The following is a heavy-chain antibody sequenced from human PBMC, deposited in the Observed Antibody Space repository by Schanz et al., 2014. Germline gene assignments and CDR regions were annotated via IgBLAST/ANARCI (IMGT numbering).Heavy chain of an antibody. D-gene: IGHD2-2*01. Sequence: QVQLQESGPGLVKPSQTLSLTCTVSGGSISSGGYYWSWIRQHPGKGLEWIGYIYYSGVTYYNPSLKSRVTISMHTSKNQFSLKLSSVTAADTAVYYCAKDLLYGAPMPLNHLDYWGQGTLVTVSS. CDR3: AKDLLYGAPMPLNHLDY. CDR2: IYYSGVT. CDR1: GGSISSGGYY. V-gene: IGHV4-31*03. J-gene: IGHJ4*02.